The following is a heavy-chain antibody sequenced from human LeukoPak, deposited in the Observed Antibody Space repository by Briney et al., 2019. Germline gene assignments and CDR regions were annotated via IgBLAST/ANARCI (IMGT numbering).Heavy chain of an antibody. CDR3: ARHRLARGRLTAFDI. D-gene: IGHD3-10*01. V-gene: IGHV4-39*01. Sequence: PSETLSLTSTVSGGSISSSSYYWGWIRQPPGKGLESIGSIYYSGSTYYNPSLKTRVTISLDTSKNQFSLRLSSVTAADTAVYYCARHRLARGRLTAFDIWGQGTMVTVSS. CDR1: GGSISSSSYY. CDR2: IYYSGST. J-gene: IGHJ3*02.